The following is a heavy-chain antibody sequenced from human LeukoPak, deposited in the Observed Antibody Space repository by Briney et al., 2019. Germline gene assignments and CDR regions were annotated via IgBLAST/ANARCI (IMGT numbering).Heavy chain of an antibody. D-gene: IGHD1-1*01. Sequence: SETLSLTCTVYGGSIISYYWSWIRQPPGKGLEWIGYIFYSGNTNYNPSLKSRVTISLDTSKNQFSLKLSSVTAAATAVYYCARLGTPRTGTDYWGQGTLVTVSS. V-gene: IGHV4-59*08. CDR3: ARLGTPRTGTDY. CDR2: IFYSGNT. CDR1: GGSIISYY. J-gene: IGHJ4*02.